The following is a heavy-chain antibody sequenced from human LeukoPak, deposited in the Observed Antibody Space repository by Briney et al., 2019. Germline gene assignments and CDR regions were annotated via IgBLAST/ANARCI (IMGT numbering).Heavy chain of an antibody. D-gene: IGHD3-22*01. CDR1: GGSISSSSYY. J-gene: IGHJ4*02. CDR2: IYYSGST. CDR3: ARRDSSAYYY. Sequence: PSETLSLTCTVSGGSISSSSYYWGWIRQPPGKGLEWIGSIYYSGSTYYNPSLKSRVTISVDTSKNQFSLKLSSVTAADTAVYYCARRDSSAYYYWGQGTLVTVSS. V-gene: IGHV4-39*07.